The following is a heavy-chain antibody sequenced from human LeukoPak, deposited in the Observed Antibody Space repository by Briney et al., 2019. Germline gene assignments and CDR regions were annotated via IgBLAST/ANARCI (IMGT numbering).Heavy chain of an antibody. J-gene: IGHJ4*02. Sequence: GGSLRLSCAASGFTVSSYALSSVRQAPGKGLEWISIISESGVITYYADSVKGRFNISRDNSKNTLYLQMNSLRAEDTAVYYCAKVGRDVAAAGPYYFDYWGQGTLVTVSS. D-gene: IGHD6-13*01. V-gene: IGHV3-23*01. CDR2: ISESGVIT. CDR3: AKVGRDVAAAGPYYFDY. CDR1: GFTVSSYA.